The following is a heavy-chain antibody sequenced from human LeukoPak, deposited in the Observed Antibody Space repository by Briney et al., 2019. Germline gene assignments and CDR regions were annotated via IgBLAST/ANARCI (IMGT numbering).Heavy chain of an antibody. CDR2: IKEDGSEK. Sequence: GGSLRLSCAASGFTFSFYWMSWVRQAPGKGLEWVANIKEDGSEKYYVDSVKGRFTISRDNAKNSLYLQMTSLRAEDTALYYCARDPEALDYWGQGTLVTVSS. CDR1: GFTFSFYW. J-gene: IGHJ4*02. CDR3: ARDPEALDY. V-gene: IGHV3-7*01.